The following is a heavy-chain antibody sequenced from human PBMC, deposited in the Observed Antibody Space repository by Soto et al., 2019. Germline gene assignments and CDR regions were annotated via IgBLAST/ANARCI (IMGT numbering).Heavy chain of an antibody. J-gene: IGHJ6*03. D-gene: IGHD6-13*01. CDR1: GDSVSSNSAA. V-gene: IGHV6-1*01. CDR2: TYYRSKWYN. CDR3: ARDLTAAAGTPHYYYYMDV. Sequence: QSQTLSLTCAISGDSVSSNSAAWNWIRQSPSRGLEWLGRTYYRSKWYNDYAVSVKSRITINPDTSKNQFSLQLNSVTPEDTAVYYCARDLTAAAGTPHYYYYMDVWGKGTTVTVSS.